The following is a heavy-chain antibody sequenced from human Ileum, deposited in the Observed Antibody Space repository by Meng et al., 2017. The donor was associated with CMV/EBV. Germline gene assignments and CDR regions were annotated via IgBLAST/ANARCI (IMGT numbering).Heavy chain of an antibody. V-gene: IGHV1-18*01. J-gene: IGHJ4*02. CDR1: FTHYG. CDR2: ISASNGNT. D-gene: IGHD2-2*02. Sequence: FTHYGIPWVRQATGQGLEWIGWISASNGNTNYAQKFQGRVTLTTDTSASTAYMDLRSLISDDTAVYYCARGASVVPVAIPLFDNYPDWGQGTLVTVSS. CDR3: ARGASVVPVAIPLFDNYPD.